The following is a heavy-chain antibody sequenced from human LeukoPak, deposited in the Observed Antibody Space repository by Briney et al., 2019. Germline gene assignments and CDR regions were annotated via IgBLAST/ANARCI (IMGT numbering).Heavy chain of an antibody. CDR1: GGSISSHY. J-gene: IGHJ4*02. D-gene: IGHD6-13*01. V-gene: IGHV4-59*11. CDR3: ARYSSSRGFGY. Sequence: SETLSLTCTVSGGSISSHYWSWIRQPPGKGLEWIGYIYYSGSTNYNPSLKSRVTISVDTSKNQFSLKLSSVTAADTAVYYCARYSSSRGFGYWGQGTLVTVSS. CDR2: IYYSGST.